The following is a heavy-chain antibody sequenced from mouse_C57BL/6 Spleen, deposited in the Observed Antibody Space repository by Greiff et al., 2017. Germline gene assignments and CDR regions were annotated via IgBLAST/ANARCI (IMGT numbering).Heavy chain of an antibody. CDR1: GYAFTNYL. CDR3: AREGLRRDFGY. CDR2: INPGSGGN. Sequence: VQLQESGAELVRPGTSVKVSCKASGYAFTNYLIEWVKQRPGQGLVWIGVINPGSGGNNYNEKFKGKATLTADKSSSTAYMQLSSLTSEDSAVYFCAREGLRRDFGYWGQGTTLTVSS. V-gene: IGHV1-54*01. J-gene: IGHJ2*01. D-gene: IGHD2-4*01.